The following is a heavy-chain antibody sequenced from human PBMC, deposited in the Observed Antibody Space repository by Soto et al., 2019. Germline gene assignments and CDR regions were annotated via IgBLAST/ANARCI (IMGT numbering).Heavy chain of an antibody. CDR2: IRNKANSYTT. CDR1: GFTFSDHY. CDR3: SRAGILTTPYYFDY. Sequence: EVQLVDSGGGLVQPGRSLRLSCAAFGFTFSDHYMDWVRQAPGKGLEWVGRIRNKANSYTTEYAASVKGRFTISRDDSKNSLFLQMNSLKTEDTAVYYCSRAGILTTPYYFDYWGQGTLVTVSS. D-gene: IGHD4-4*01. V-gene: IGHV3-72*01. J-gene: IGHJ4*01.